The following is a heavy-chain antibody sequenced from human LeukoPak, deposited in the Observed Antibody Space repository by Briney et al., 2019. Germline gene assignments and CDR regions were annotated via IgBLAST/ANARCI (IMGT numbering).Heavy chain of an antibody. CDR2: MNPNSGNT. CDR1: GYAFTSYD. Sequence: VASVKVSCKASGYAFTSYDINWVRQATGQGLEWMGWMNPNSGNTGYAQKFQGRVTMTRNTSISTAYMDLSSLRSEDTAVYYCARGSALRFLEWLSTPYYYYMDVWGKGTTVTVSS. J-gene: IGHJ6*03. CDR3: ARGSALRFLEWLSTPYYYYMDV. V-gene: IGHV1-8*01. D-gene: IGHD3-3*01.